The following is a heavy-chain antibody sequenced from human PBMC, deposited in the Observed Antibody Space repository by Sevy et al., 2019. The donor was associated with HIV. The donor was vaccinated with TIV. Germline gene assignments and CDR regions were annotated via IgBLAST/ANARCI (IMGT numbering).Heavy chain of an antibody. CDR2: FDPEDGET. V-gene: IGHV1-24*01. Sequence: ASVKVSCKVSGYTLTKLSMHWVRQAPGKGLEWMGGFDPEDGETIYAQKFQGRVTMTEDTSTDTAYMELSSLRFEETAVYDCATPKYVGYDYESLDIWGQGTMVTVSS. J-gene: IGHJ3*02. CDR1: GYTLTKLS. CDR3: ATPKYVGYDYESLDI. D-gene: IGHD5-12*01.